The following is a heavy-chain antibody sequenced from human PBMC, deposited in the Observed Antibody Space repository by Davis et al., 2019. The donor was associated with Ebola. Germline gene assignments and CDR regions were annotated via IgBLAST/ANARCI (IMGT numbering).Heavy chain of an antibody. CDR3: ARSRCTMVQGVIIDWYFDL. D-gene: IGHD3-10*01. V-gene: IGHV4-59*01. J-gene: IGHJ2*01. CDR1: GASIRSNY. Sequence: SEPLSPTCTVLGASIRSNYWSWIRQPPGKGLEWFGYTYYIGSTKYNPSLNSRVTISVDTSQNQFSLKLSSVNAADTAVYYCARSRCTMVQGVIIDWYFDLWGRGTLVTVSS. CDR2: TYYIGST.